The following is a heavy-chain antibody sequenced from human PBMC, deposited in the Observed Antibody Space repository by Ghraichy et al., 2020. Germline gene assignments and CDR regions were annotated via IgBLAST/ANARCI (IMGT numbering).Heavy chain of an antibody. J-gene: IGHJ6*02. Sequence: SETLSLTCAVYGGSFSGYYWSWIRQPPGKGLEWIGEINHSGSTNYNPSLKSRVTISVDTSKNQFSLKLSSVTAADTAVYYCARGSGATLYYGMDVWGQGTTVTVSS. CDR2: INHSGST. V-gene: IGHV4-34*01. D-gene: IGHD1-26*01. CDR3: ARGSGATLYYGMDV. CDR1: GGSFSGYY.